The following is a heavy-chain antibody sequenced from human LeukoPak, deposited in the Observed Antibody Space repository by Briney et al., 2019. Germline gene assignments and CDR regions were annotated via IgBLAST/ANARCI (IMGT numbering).Heavy chain of an antibody. D-gene: IGHD1-26*01. CDR1: GGTFSSYT. J-gene: IGHJ4*02. V-gene: IGHV1-69*02. CDR3: ARGNPLSIVGYDSHFDY. CDR2: IIPILGIA. Sequence: SVKVSCKASGGTFSSYTISWVRQAPGQGLEWMGRIIPILGIANYAQKFQGRVTITADKSTSTAYMELSSLRSEDTAVYYCARGNPLSIVGYDSHFDYWGQGTLVTVSS.